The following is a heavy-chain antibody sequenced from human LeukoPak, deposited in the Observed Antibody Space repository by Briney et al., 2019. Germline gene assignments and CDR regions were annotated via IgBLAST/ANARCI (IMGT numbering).Heavy chain of an antibody. J-gene: IGHJ3*02. CDR2: VYSGGGT. D-gene: IGHD1-26*01. V-gene: IGHV3-53*01. CDR3: ARGVGQDAFDI. Sequence: GGSLRLSCIASGFSVSNNYMSWVRQAPGKGLEWVSVVYSGGGTYYADSVKGRFTISRDISKNTLYLQMNSLRVEDTAVYYCARGVGQDAFDIWGQGTMVTVSS. CDR1: GFSVSNNY.